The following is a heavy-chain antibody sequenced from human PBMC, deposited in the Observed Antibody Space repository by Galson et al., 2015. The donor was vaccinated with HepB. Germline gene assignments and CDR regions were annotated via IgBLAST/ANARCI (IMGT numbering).Heavy chain of an antibody. J-gene: IGHJ3*02. V-gene: IGHV3-21*01. Sequence: SLRLSCAASGFTFSSYSMNWVRQAPGKGLEWVSSISSSSSYIYYADSVKGRFTISRDNAKNSLYLQMNSLRAEDTAVYYCARDRSKSGWSSAFDIWGQGTMVTVSS. CDR3: ARDRSKSGWSSAFDI. D-gene: IGHD6-19*01. CDR1: GFTFSSYS. CDR2: ISSSSSYI.